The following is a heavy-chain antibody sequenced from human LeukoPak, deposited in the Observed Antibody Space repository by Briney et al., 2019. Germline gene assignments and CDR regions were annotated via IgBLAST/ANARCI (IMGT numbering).Heavy chain of an antibody. CDR1: GFTFSSYG. CDR3: AKDSLYYDSSGYYLGY. Sequence: GGSLRLSCAASGFTFSSYGMHWVRQAPGKGLEWVAVISYDGSNKYYADSVKGRFTISRDNSKNTLYLQMNSLRAEDTAVYYCAKDSLYYDSSGYYLGYWGQGTLVTVSS. J-gene: IGHJ4*02. D-gene: IGHD3-22*01. CDR2: ISYDGSNK. V-gene: IGHV3-30*18.